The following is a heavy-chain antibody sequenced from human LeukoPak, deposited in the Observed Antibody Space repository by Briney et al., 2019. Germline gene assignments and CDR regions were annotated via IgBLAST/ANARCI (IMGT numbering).Heavy chain of an antibody. CDR3: ARGSNSGYDSRGPLYYYYYYMDV. CDR1: GGSISSSSYY. Sequence: SETLSLTCTASGGSISSSSYYWGWIRQPPGKGLEWIGSIYYSGSTYYNPSLKSRVTISVDRSKNQFSLKLSSVTAADTAVYYCARGSNSGYDSRGPLYYYYYYMDVWGKGTTVTVSS. CDR2: IYYSGST. D-gene: IGHD5-12*01. V-gene: IGHV4-39*07. J-gene: IGHJ6*03.